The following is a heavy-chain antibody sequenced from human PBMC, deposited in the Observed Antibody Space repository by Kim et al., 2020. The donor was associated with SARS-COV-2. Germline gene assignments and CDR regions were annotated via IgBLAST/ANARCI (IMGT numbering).Heavy chain of an antibody. CDR2: ISSSSSTI. CDR1: GFTFSNYS. D-gene: IGHD6-13*01. J-gene: IGHJ4*02. Sequence: GGSLRLSCAASGFTFSNYSMNWVRQTPGKGLELVSYISSSSSTIYYADSVKGRFTISRDNVKNSLYLQMNSLRDEDTAVYYCTRDTYFDTGTYSAYWGQGTLVTVSS. CDR3: TRDTYFDTGTYSAY. V-gene: IGHV3-48*02.